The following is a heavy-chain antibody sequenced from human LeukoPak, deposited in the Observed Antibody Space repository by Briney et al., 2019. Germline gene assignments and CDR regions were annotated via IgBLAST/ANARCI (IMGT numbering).Heavy chain of an antibody. CDR1: GYTFTSYD. D-gene: IGHD2-8*01. Sequence: GASVKVSCKASGYTFTSYDINWVRQATGQGLELLGWMNPNSGNTGYAQKFQGRVTMTRSTSVNTAYMELSSLTSEDTAVYYCAGLGLNPGADAFDIWGQGTMVTVSS. CDR2: MNPNSGNT. J-gene: IGHJ3*02. V-gene: IGHV1-8*01. CDR3: AGLGLNPGADAFDI.